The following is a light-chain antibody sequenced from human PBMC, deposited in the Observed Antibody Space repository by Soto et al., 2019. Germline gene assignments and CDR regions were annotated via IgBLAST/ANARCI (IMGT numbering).Light chain of an antibody. Sequence: EIVMTQSPATLSVSPGERATLSCRASQSVSSNLAWYQQKPGQAPRLLIYGASTRATGIPARFGGSGSGTEFTLTISSLQSEDFAVYYCQHYNNWPPLTFGGGTKVEIK. CDR2: GAS. CDR3: QHYNNWPPLT. V-gene: IGKV3-15*01. J-gene: IGKJ4*01. CDR1: QSVSSN.